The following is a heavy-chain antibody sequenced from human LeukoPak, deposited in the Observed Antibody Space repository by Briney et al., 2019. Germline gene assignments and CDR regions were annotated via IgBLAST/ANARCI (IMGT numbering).Heavy chain of an antibody. D-gene: IGHD4-23*01. CDR3: ARGSLGGNPPGY. CDR2: INHSGST. J-gene: IGHJ4*02. Sequence: SETLSLTCAVYGGSFSGYYWSWIRQPPGKGLEWIGEINHSGSTNYNPSLKSRVTISVDTSKNQFSLKLSSVTAADTAVYYCARGSLGGNPPGYWGQGTLVTVSS. V-gene: IGHV4-34*01. CDR1: GGSFSGYY.